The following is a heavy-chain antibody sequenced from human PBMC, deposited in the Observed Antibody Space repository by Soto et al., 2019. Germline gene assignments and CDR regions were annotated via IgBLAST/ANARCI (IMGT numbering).Heavy chain of an antibody. J-gene: IGHJ6*02. CDR2: IYYSGST. V-gene: IGHV4-59*08. Sequence: SETLSLTCTVSGGSISSYYWSWIRQPPGKGLEWIGYIYYSGSTNYNPSLKSRVTISVDTSKNQFSLKLSSVTAADTAVYYCARHGRYSSSWCPDYYYYGMDVWGQGTTVTVSS. CDR3: ARHGRYSSSWCPDYYYYGMDV. CDR1: GGSISSYY. D-gene: IGHD6-13*01.